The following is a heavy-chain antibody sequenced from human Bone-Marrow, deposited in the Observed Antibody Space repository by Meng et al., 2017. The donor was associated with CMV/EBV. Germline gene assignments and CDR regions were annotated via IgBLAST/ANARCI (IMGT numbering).Heavy chain of an antibody. D-gene: IGHD1-26*01. CDR3: ASGTLFDY. Sequence: GRCLKISCAASGFTFSSYSMNWVRQAPGKGLEWVSSISSSSSYIYYAESVKGRFNITRDNAKNSLYLQMNSLRAEDTAVYYCASGTLFDYWGQGTLVTVSS. CDR1: GFTFSSYS. CDR2: ISSSSSYI. J-gene: IGHJ4*02. V-gene: IGHV3-21*01.